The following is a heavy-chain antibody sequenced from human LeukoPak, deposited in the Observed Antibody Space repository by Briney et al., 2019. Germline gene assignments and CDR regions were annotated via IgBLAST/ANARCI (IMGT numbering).Heavy chain of an antibody. Sequence: PGRSLRLSCAASGFTFSTYGMHWVRQAPGKRLEWVAVTWYDGSYKYYGDSVKGRSTISRDNSKNTLYLQMASLRVEDTAVYYCARQFDGSHPNAFDIWGQGTMVTVSS. D-gene: IGHD1-26*01. V-gene: IGHV3-33*01. CDR1: GFTFSTYG. CDR3: ARQFDGSHPNAFDI. J-gene: IGHJ3*02. CDR2: TWYDGSYK.